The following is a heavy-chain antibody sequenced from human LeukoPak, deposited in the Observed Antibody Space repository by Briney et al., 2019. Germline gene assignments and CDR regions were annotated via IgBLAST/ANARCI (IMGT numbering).Heavy chain of an antibody. V-gene: IGHV1-69*05. J-gene: IGHJ4*02. Sequence: ASVKVSCKASGGTFSSYAISWVRQAPGQELEWMGGIIPIFGTANYAQKFLGRVTITTDESTSTAYMELSSLRSEDTAVYYCARADTAMVNYFDYWGQGTLVTVSS. D-gene: IGHD5-18*01. CDR2: IIPIFGTA. CDR1: GGTFSSYA. CDR3: ARADTAMVNYFDY.